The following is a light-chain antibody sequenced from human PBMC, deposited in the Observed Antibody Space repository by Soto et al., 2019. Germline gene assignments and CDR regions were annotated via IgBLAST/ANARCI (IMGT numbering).Light chain of an antibody. CDR3: QAWDTGIHVI. J-gene: IGLJ2*01. CDR2: LNSDGSL. CDR1: SGYSSSA. Sequence: QPVLTQSPSASASLGASVKLTCTLSSGYSSSAIAWHQQQPGKGPRYLMKLNSDGSLNKGDEIPDRFSGSSSGAERYLSISSLQSEDVADYYCQAWDTGIHVIFGGGTKLTVL. V-gene: IGLV4-69*01.